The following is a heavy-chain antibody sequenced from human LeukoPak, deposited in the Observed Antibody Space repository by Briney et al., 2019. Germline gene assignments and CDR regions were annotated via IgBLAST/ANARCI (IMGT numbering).Heavy chain of an antibody. J-gene: IGHJ3*02. CDR1: GFTFSSYS. CDR2: ISSSSSYI. D-gene: IGHD3-22*01. V-gene: IGHV3-21*01. Sequence: GGSLRLSCAASGFTFSSYSMNWVRQAPGKGLEWVSSISSSSSYIYYADSVKGRFTISRDNAKNSLYLQMNSLRAEDTAVYYCARAKFDSSRYYYRGFDIWGQGTMVTVSS. CDR3: ARAKFDSSRYYYRGFDI.